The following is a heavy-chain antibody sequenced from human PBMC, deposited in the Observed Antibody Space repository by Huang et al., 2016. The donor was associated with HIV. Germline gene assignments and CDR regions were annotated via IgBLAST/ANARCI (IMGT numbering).Heavy chain of an antibody. D-gene: IGHD3-22*01. CDR3: ARSTSGYYYRTDY. CDR1: GFSFTNYW. J-gene: IGHJ4*02. V-gene: IGHV5-51*01. Sequence: EVQLAQSGAEVKKPGESLKISCKGSGFSFTNYWIGWVRQMPGKGLEWIGIIYPGDSDTKYSPSFQGQVTISADKFISTAYLQWSSLKASDTAMYYCARSTSGYYYRTDYWGQGTLVTVSS. CDR2: IYPGDSDT.